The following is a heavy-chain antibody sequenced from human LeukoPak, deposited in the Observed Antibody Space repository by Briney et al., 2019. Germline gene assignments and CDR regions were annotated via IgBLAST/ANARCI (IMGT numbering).Heavy chain of an antibody. CDR3: ARGHSSSWYGFPDY. D-gene: IGHD6-13*01. V-gene: IGHV3-20*04. J-gene: IGHJ4*02. CDR2: INWNGGTI. CDR1: GFVFDDYG. Sequence: GGSLRLSCAASGFVFDDYGMNWVRQVPGKGLEWVSGINWNGGTIGYADSVKGRFTISRDNAKNSLYLQMNSLRVEDTAFYYCARGHSSSWYGFPDYWGQGTLVTVSS.